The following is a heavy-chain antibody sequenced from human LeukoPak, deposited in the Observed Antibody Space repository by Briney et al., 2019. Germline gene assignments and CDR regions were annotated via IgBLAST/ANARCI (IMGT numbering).Heavy chain of an antibody. J-gene: IGHJ4*02. CDR1: GFTFSSYS. CDR3: ARDIYDYGDYGASDY. V-gene: IGHV3-21*01. D-gene: IGHD4-17*01. CDR2: ISSSSSHI. Sequence: GGSLRLSCAASGFTFSSYSMNWVRQAPGKGLEWVSSISSSSSHIYYADSVKGRFTISRDNSKNTLYLQMNSLRAEDTAVYYCARDIYDYGDYGASDYWGQGTLVTVSS.